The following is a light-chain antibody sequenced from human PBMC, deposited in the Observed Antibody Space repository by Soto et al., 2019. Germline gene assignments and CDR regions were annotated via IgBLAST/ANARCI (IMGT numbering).Light chain of an antibody. CDR2: DAS. V-gene: IGKV1-5*01. J-gene: IGKJ3*01. CDR3: QQYGFS. CDR1: QSVSSW. Sequence: DIHMTKSPSTLSASVGDRVTITCRASQSVSSWLAGYQQKPGKAPKLLVHDASSLESGVPSRFRGGGSGQEFTLTISGLQPDDFATYYCQQYGFSFGPGTKVEMK.